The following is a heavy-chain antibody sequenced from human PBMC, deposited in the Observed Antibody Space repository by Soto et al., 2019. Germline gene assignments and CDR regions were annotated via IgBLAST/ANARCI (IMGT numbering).Heavy chain of an antibody. J-gene: IGHJ6*02. CDR2: ITTSSSTI. V-gene: IGHV3-48*01. CDR1: GFTFSTYS. CDR3: ARRAV. Sequence: EVQLVESGGGLVQPGGSLRLSCAASGFTFSTYSMNWVRQAPGKGLEWISYITTSSSTIYYADSVKGRFTISRDNAKNSLYLQMNSLRVGDTAVYYCARRAVWGQGTTVTVS.